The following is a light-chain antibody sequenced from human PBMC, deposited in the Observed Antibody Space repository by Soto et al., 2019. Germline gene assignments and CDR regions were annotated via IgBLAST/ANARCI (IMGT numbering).Light chain of an antibody. CDR2: GAS. V-gene: IGKV3D-20*02. Sequence: EIVLTQSPGTLSLSPGERATLSCRASQSLTSSYLAWYQQKPGQAPRLLIYGASSRATGIPDRFTGSGSGTDFTLTISRLEPEDFAVYYCQQRSNWPITFGQGTRLEI. J-gene: IGKJ5*01. CDR1: QSLTSSY. CDR3: QQRSNWPIT.